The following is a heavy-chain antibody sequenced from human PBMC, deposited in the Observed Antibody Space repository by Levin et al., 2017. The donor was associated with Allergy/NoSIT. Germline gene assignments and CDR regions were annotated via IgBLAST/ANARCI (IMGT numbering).Heavy chain of an antibody. Sequence: PGGSLRLSCAVSGFSISEYAMAWVRQAPGKGLEWVSEITGGGFNTYYGDSVKGRFTVSKDDSKDKLYLDLSSLRVEDTAVYYCAKKQGGTSGFSFDVWGQGTMVTVSS. CDR3: AKKQGGTSGFSFDV. D-gene: IGHD1-1*01. V-gene: IGHV3-23*01. CDR2: ITGGGFNT. CDR1: GFSISEYA. J-gene: IGHJ3*01.